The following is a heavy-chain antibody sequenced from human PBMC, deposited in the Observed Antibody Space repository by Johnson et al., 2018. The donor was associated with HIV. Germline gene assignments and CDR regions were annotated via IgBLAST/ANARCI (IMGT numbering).Heavy chain of an antibody. V-gene: IGHV3-30*18. CDR1: GFTFSSYW. D-gene: IGHD6-6*01. CDR3: AKDQLSEHLVLRSAFDI. CDR2: ISYDGSNK. Sequence: QVQLVESGGGVVQPGRSLRLSCAASGFTFSSYWMSWVRQAPGKGLEWVAVISYDGSNKYYADSVKGRFTISRDNSKNTLYLQMNSLRAEDTAVYYCAKDQLSEHLVLRSAFDIWGQGTMVTVSS. J-gene: IGHJ3*02.